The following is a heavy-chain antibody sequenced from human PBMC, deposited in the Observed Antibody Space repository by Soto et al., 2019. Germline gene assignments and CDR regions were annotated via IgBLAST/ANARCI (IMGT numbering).Heavy chain of an antibody. J-gene: IGHJ6*02. CDR3: AAESPLAVAAPGYYYGMDV. CDR1: GFTFTSSA. D-gene: IGHD6-19*01. V-gene: IGHV1-58*01. CDR2: IVVGSGNT. Sequence: ASVKVSCKASGFTFTSSAVQWVRQARGQRLEWIGWIVVGSGNTNYAQKFQERVTITRDMSTSTAYMELSSLRSEDTAVYYCAAESPLAVAAPGYYYGMDVWGQGTTVTVSS.